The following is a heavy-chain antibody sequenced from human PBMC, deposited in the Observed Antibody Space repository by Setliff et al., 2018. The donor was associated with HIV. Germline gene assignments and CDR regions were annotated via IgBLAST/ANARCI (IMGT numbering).Heavy chain of an antibody. CDR2: IKGKTDGWAT. J-gene: IGHJ1*01. D-gene: IGHD3-22*01. Sequence: PGGSLRLSCAVSGLSFGHAWMSWVRQTPGKGLEWVGRIKGKTDGWATDYGAPVKDRFTISRDDSESMVYLEMNSLKTEDTAVYYCTTHQTHSSPGEWFQHWGQGTLVTVSS. V-gene: IGHV3-15*01. CDR3: TTHQTHSSPGEWFQH. CDR1: GLSFGHAW.